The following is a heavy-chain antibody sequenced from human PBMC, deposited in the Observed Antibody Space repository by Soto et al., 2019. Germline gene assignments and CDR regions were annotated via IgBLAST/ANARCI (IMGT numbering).Heavy chain of an antibody. D-gene: IGHD2-2*01. J-gene: IGHJ6*03. CDR3: AGLYGDRLLDYNYYYRAV. CDR2: IYYSGST. CDR1: GGSISSYY. V-gene: IGHV4-59*08. Sequence: SETLSLTCTVSGGSISSYYWSWIRQPPGKGLEWIGYIYYSGSTNYNPSLKSRVTISVDTSTNQFSLKLSSVTAADTAVYYCAGLYGDRLLDYNYYYRAVWRKGTRVPVSS.